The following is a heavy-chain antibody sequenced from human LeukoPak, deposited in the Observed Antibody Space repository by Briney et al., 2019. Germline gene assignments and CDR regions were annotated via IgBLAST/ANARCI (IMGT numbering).Heavy chain of an antibody. D-gene: IGHD4-23*01. CDR2: IWYDRSNK. CDR1: GFTFSNYG. CDR3: AKDSGGNQFSYYMDV. V-gene: IGHV3-30*02. J-gene: IGHJ6*03. Sequence: GGSLRLXCAASGFTFSNYGIHWVRQAPGKGLEWVAFIWYDRSNKYYADSVKGRFTISRDNSKNTLYLQMNSLRAEDTAVYYCAKDSGGNQFSYYMDVWSKGTTVTVSS.